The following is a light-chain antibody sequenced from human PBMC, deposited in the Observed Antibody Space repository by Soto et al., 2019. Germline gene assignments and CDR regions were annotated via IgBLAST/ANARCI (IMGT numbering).Light chain of an antibody. CDR2: DVT. CDR1: SSDIGTYNF. J-gene: IGLJ3*02. V-gene: IGLV2-11*01. CDR3: CSYAGTYTLV. Sequence: QSALTQPRSVSGSPGQSVTFSCIGTSSDIGTYNFVSWYQQYPGNAPKLMIYDVTKRPSGVPHRFSGSKSGNTASLTISGLQAEDEADYYCCSYAGTYTLVFGGGTKLTVL.